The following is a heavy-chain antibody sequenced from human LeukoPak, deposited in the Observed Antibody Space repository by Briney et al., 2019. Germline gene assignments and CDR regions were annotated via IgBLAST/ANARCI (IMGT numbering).Heavy chain of an antibody. CDR3: ARKQYSSSSRRQRTEFDY. J-gene: IGHJ4*02. V-gene: IGHV4-34*01. CDR1: GGSFSGYY. D-gene: IGHD6-6*01. Sequence: SETLSLTCAVYGGSFSGYYWSWIRQPPGKGLEWIGEINHSGSTNYNPSLKSRVTISVDTSKNQFSLKLSSVTAADTAVYYCARKQYSSSSRRQRTEFDYWGQGTLATVSS. CDR2: INHSGST.